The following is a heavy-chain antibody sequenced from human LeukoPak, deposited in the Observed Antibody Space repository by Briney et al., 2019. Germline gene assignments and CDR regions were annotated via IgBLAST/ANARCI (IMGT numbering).Heavy chain of an antibody. CDR3: ARGGFGRPNAFDI. CDR2: INSDGSST. V-gene: IGHV3-74*01. Sequence: PGGSLRLSCAASRFTFSSYNMNWVRQAPGKGLVWVSRINSDGSSTNYADSVKGRFTISRDNAKNTLYVQMNGVRVEDTAVYYCARGGFGRPNAFDIWGQGTMVTVSS. J-gene: IGHJ3*02. CDR1: RFTFSSYN. D-gene: IGHD3-16*01.